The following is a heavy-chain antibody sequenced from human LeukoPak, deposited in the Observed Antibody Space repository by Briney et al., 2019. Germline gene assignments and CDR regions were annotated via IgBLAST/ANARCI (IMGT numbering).Heavy chain of an antibody. V-gene: IGHV4-59*12. Sequence: PSEILSLTCAVSGGSISNYYWSWIRQAPGKGLELIGAIYDNGYTNYNPSLKSRVIISVDTSKNQFSLTVSSVTAADTAVYHCARRAWSQWVFDLWGQGTQVTVSS. J-gene: IGHJ4*02. CDR3: ARRAWSQWVFDL. CDR1: GGSISNYY. CDR2: IYDNGYT. D-gene: IGHD1-26*01.